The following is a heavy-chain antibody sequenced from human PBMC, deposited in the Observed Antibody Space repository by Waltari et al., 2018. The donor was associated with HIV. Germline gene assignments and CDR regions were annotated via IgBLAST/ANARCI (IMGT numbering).Heavy chain of an antibody. CDR2: IYYTVNT. CDR1: GGSISRHVYH. V-gene: IGHV4-39*07. D-gene: IGHD4-17*01. Sequence: QLRLQESGPRLVKPSETLSLTCSVSGGSISRHVYHWGWMRLSPGKGREWIGSIYYTVNTYYKPSLKRRVTISIDTSKNQFSLRLTSVTAADTAIYYCVAQDYSDSVDWWGQGTLVTVFS. CDR3: VAQDYSDSVDW. J-gene: IGHJ4*02.